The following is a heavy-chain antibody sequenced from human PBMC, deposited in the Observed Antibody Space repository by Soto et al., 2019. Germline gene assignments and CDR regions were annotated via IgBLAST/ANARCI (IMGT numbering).Heavy chain of an antibody. CDR1: GFTFSNYA. Sequence: GGSLRLSCAASGFTFSNYAMNWVRRAPGKGLEWVSTIGGSGAPTYYADSVKGRFTISRDNSRNTLYLQMNSLRAEDTAVYFCASKLTFGSSSDYWGQGTLVTVSS. D-gene: IGHD7-27*01. J-gene: IGHJ4*02. CDR3: ASKLTFGSSSDY. CDR2: IGGSGAPT. V-gene: IGHV3-23*01.